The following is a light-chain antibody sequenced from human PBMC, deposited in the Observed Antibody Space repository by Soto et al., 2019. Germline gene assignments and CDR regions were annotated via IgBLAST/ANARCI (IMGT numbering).Light chain of an antibody. CDR1: QSVGIN. CDR2: NAF. CDR3: QQYDNWPQT. J-gene: IGKJ1*01. V-gene: IGKV3-15*01. Sequence: EIVMTQSPATVSVSPGERATLSCRASQSVGINLAWYQQKPGQAPRLLIYNAFTRATGIAARFSGSGSGAEFTLTISSLQSEDFAVYYCQQYDNWPQTFGQGTKVDI.